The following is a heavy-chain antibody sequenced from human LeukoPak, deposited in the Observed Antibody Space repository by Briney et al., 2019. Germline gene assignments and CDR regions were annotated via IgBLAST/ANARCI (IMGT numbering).Heavy chain of an antibody. D-gene: IGHD2-15*01. CDR3: AKKGSEGGVYYYYYMDV. V-gene: IGHV3-23*01. J-gene: IGHJ6*03. CDR2: ISGSGGST. CDR1: GFTFSRNA. Sequence: PGGSLRLSCAASGFTFSRNAMTWVRQAPGKGLEWVSAISGSGGSTYYADSVKGRFTISRDNSKNTLYLQMNSLRAEDTAVYYCAKKGSEGGVYYYYYMDVWGKGTTVTVSS.